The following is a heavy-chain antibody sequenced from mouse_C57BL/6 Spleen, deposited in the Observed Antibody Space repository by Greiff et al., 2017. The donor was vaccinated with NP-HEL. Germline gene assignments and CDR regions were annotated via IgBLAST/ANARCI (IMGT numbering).Heavy chain of an antibody. CDR3: ARDGYYGYFDV. V-gene: IGHV3-6*01. Sequence: EVKLEGSGPGLVKPSQSLSLTCSVTGYSITSGYYWNWIRQFPGNKLEWMGYISYDGSNNYNPSLKNRISITRDTSKNQFFLKLNSVTTEDTATYYCARDGYYGYFDVWGTGTTVTVSS. CDR1: GYSITSGYY. CDR2: ISYDGSN. D-gene: IGHD2-2*01. J-gene: IGHJ1*03.